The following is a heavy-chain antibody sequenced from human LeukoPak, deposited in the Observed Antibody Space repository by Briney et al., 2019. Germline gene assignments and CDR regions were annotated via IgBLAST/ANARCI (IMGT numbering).Heavy chain of an antibody. Sequence: SQTLSLTCTVSGGSISSGSYYWSWIRQPAGKGLEWIGRIYTSGSTNYNPSLKSRVTISVDTSKNQFSLKLSSVTAADTAVYYCARRGYSYGLDYYYGMDVWGQGTTVTVSS. V-gene: IGHV4-61*02. D-gene: IGHD5-18*01. CDR3: ARRGYSYGLDYYYGMDV. CDR1: GGSISSGSYY. J-gene: IGHJ6*02. CDR2: IYTSGST.